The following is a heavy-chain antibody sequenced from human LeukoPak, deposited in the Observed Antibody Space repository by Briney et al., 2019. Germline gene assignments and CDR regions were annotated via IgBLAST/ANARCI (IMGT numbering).Heavy chain of an antibody. J-gene: IGHJ6*03. CDR3: ARASGVKYYYYYMDV. Sequence: PSETLSLTCTVSGGSISSYYWSWIRQPPGKGLEWIGYIYTSGSTNYNPSLKSRVTISVDTSKNQFSLKLSSVTAADTAVYYCARASGVKYYYYYMDVWGKGTTVTVSS. CDR2: IYTSGST. CDR1: GGSISSYY. D-gene: IGHD3-10*01. V-gene: IGHV4-4*09.